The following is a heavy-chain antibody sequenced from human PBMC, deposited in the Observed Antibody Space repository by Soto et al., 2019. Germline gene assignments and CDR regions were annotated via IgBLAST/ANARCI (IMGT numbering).Heavy chain of an antibody. V-gene: IGHV2-5*01. Sequence: SGPTLVNPTQTLTLTFTFSGFSLITILLCVGWFRHPPGKALEWLALIYWNNDKRYSPSLKSRLTITKDTSKNQVVLTMTNMDPVDTATYYCAHFYGSGTYEIDNNWFDPWGQGTLVTVSS. CDR2: IYWNNDK. J-gene: IGHJ5*02. D-gene: IGHD3-10*01. CDR3: AHFYGSGTYEIDNNWFDP. CDR1: GFSLITILLC.